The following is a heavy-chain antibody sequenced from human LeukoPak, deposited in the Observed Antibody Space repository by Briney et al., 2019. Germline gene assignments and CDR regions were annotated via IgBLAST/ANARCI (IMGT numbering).Heavy chain of an antibody. CDR3: AKSGIEAAGPLVYFDY. D-gene: IGHD6-13*01. CDR1: GFTFSSYG. V-gene: IGHV3-30*18. Sequence: PGGSLRLSCAASGFTFSSYGMHRVRQAPGKGLECVAIISYDGSNKYYTDSVKGRFTISRDNSKNTLYLQMNSLRAEDTAVYYCAKSGIEAAGPLVYFDYWGQGTLVTASS. CDR2: ISYDGSNK. J-gene: IGHJ4*02.